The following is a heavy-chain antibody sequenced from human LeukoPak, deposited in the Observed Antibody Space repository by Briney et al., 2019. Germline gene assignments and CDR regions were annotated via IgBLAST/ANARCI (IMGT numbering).Heavy chain of an antibody. CDR2: IKSKTDAGTT. CDR3: TASPPGGDYFDY. D-gene: IGHD1-14*01. CDR1: GFTFSNAW. Sequence: GGSLRLSCAASGFTFSNAWMSWVRQAPGKGLEWVGRIKSKTDAGTTDFAAPVKGRFIISRDDSENTLYLQMHSLKTEDTAVYYCTASPPGGDYFDYWGQGTLVTVSS. J-gene: IGHJ4*02. V-gene: IGHV3-15*01.